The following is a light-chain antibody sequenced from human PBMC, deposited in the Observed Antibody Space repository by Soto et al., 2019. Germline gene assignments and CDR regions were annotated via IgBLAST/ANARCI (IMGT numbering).Light chain of an antibody. CDR2: DAS. CDR1: QPVHTS. V-gene: IGKV1-5*01. CDR3: QQYRDNSYS. Sequence: QLTQSPSTVSASVGDSVTVSCRASQPVHTSVAWYQHKPGGAPKVVIFDASILGSGVPSRFSGSGYGTELTLGISSLQHGAFGPYYCQQYRDNSYSFGQGTKLEIK. J-gene: IGKJ2*03.